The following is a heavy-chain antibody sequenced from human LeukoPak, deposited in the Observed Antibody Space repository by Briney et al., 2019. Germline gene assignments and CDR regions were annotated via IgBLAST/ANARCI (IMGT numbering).Heavy chain of an antibody. D-gene: IGHD5-18*01. Sequence: ASVKVSCKASGYTHISYGISWVRQAPGQGLEWMGWIAAHNDNTQYAQKFQGRVTMTTDTSTSTAYMELRSLRSDDTAVYYCARRGFSYGGAGIDFWGQGTLVTVSS. CDR1: GYTHISYG. CDR2: IAAHNDNT. CDR3: ARRGFSYGGAGIDF. V-gene: IGHV1-18*01. J-gene: IGHJ4*02.